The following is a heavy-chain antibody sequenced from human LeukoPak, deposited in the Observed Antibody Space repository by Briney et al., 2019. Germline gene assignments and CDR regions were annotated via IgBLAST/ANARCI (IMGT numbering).Heavy chain of an antibody. D-gene: IGHD6-19*01. CDR3: VREIFLAAVAGRRGDY. J-gene: IGHJ4*02. V-gene: IGHV1-18*01. Sequence: ASVKVSCKSSGYTFTSYGISWVRQAPGQGLEWMGWISAYNGNTNYAQKFQGRVTITADKSTTTAYLELKSLRSEDTAVYYCVREIFLAAVAGRRGDYWGQGTLVTVSS. CDR1: GYTFTSYG. CDR2: ISAYNGNT.